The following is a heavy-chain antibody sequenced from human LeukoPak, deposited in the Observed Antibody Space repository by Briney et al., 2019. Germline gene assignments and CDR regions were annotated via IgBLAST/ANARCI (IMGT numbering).Heavy chain of an antibody. CDR3: ARDSRYYDYWSGYLDY. Sequence: SEALSLTCTVSGGSISSYYWSWIRQPPGKGLEWIGRMSTSGKTNYNPSLKSRVAMSVDTSNNQFFLNLSSVTAADTAVYYCARDSRYYDYWSGYLDYWGQGTLVTVSS. V-gene: IGHV4-4*07. CDR2: MSTSGKT. CDR1: GGSISSYY. J-gene: IGHJ4*02. D-gene: IGHD3-3*01.